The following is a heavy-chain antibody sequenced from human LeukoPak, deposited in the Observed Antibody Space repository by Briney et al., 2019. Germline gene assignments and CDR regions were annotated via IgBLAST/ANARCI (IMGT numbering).Heavy chain of an antibody. CDR1: GYKFTTYW. J-gene: IGHJ4*02. D-gene: IGHD6-25*01. Sequence: GESLKISCKGSGYKFTTYWIAWMRQMPGQGLEWLGIIYPRDSDTRYSPSFEGQVSISVDTSIDTAYLQWSSVKASDTAMYYCARLLAAPYYINFWGQGTLVTVSS. CDR2: IYPRDSDT. V-gene: IGHV5-51*01. CDR3: ARLLAAPYYINF.